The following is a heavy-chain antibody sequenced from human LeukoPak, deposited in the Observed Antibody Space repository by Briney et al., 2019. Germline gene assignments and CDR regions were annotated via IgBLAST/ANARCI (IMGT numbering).Heavy chain of an antibody. V-gene: IGHV4-39*07. CDR3: ASTMRYSSGWYPFDY. J-gene: IGHJ4*02. D-gene: IGHD6-19*01. Sequence: SETLSLTCSVSGGSISDTGYYWGWIRQSPGKGLEWIGSIYYSGSTNYNPSLKSRVTISVDTSKNQFSLKLSSVTAADTAVYYCASTMRYSSGWYPFDYWGQGTLVTVSS. CDR2: IYYSGST. CDR1: GGSISDTGYY.